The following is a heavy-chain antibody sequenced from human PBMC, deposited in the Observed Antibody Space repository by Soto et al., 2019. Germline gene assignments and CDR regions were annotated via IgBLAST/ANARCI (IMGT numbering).Heavy chain of an antibody. CDR2: ISGSGSTT. CDR1: GFSFNNHA. CDR3: AKDRLMLTMVVVGAFDF. V-gene: IGHV3-23*01. D-gene: IGHD3-22*01. Sequence: PGGSLRLSCAASGFSFNNHAMTWVRQAPGKGLEWVSGISGSGSTTHCADSAKGRFTISRDNSKDTLYLQMNSLRADDTAVYFCAKDRLMLTMVVVGAFDFWGLGTMVTVSS. J-gene: IGHJ3*01.